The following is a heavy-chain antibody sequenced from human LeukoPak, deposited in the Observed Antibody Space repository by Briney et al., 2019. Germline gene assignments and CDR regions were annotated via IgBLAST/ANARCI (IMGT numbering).Heavy chain of an antibody. Sequence: PGRSLRLSCAASGFTLSSYAMHWVRQAPGKGLEWVAIVSYDGTKKDYADSVKGRFSISRDNSKNTLYLQMNSLRAEDTAVYYCAKDNIAQGSGSYLDYWGQGALVTVSS. CDR2: VSYDGTKK. V-gene: IGHV3-30*18. D-gene: IGHD3-10*01. CDR1: GFTLSSYA. J-gene: IGHJ4*02. CDR3: AKDNIAQGSGSYLDY.